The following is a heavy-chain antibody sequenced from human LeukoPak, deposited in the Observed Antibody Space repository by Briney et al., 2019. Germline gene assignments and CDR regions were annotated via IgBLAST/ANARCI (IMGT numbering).Heavy chain of an antibody. CDR1: GFSFSSYA. D-gene: IGHD2-15*01. CDR3: AKSRDIVVVLAAYFDY. J-gene: IGHJ4*02. Sequence: GGSLRLSCAASGFSFSSYAMTWVRQAPGKELEWVSGISDSGGSTYYADSVKGRFTISRDNSKNMLYLQMNSLRAEDTAVYFCAKSRDIVVVLAAYFDYWGQGTLVTVSS. CDR2: ISDSGGST. V-gene: IGHV3-23*01.